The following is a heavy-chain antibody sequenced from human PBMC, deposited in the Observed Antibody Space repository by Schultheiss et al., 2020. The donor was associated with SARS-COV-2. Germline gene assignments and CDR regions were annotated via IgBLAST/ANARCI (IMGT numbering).Heavy chain of an antibody. D-gene: IGHD2-2*01. V-gene: IGHV3-23*01. CDR2: ISGSGGST. CDR1: GFTFSSYA. Sequence: GGSLRLSCAASGFTFSSYAMHWVRQAPGKGLEWVSAISGSGGSTYYADSVKGRFTISRDNSKNTLYLQMNSLRAEDTAVYYCARGLALSPGSTGLYFDYWGQGTLVTVSS. CDR3: ARGLALSPGSTGLYFDY. J-gene: IGHJ4*02.